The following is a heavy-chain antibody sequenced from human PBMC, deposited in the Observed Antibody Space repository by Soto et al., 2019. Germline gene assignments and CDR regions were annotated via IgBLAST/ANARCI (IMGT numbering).Heavy chain of an antibody. CDR3: ARSYHGYSYANFDY. CDR2: IYYNGNT. D-gene: IGHD3-16*01. Sequence: QVQLQESGPGLVKPSETLSLTCTVSGGSINNYYWNWIRQPPGKGLEWIAYIYYNGNTDSNPSLEGRVTISLDTPMNQLSLELRSVTAADTAVYYCARSYHGYSYANFDYWGQGILLTVSS. V-gene: IGHV4-59*01. CDR1: GGSINNYY. J-gene: IGHJ4*02.